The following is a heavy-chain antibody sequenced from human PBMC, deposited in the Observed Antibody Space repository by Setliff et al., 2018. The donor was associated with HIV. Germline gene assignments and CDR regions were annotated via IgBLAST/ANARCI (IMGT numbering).Heavy chain of an antibody. J-gene: IGHJ4*02. Sequence: PGGSLRLSCAASGFIFSGYWMTWIRQAPGKGLEGLAQIHPDSTAANYVDSVKGRFTISRDNSKNTLYLQMDSLRAEDTAVYYCVRDQNTPSRCRSKTCINPGDYWGLGTLVTVSS. V-gene: IGHV3-7*01. CDR3: VRDQNTPSRCRSKTCINPGDY. CDR1: GFIFSGYW. D-gene: IGHD2-2*01. CDR2: IHPDSTAA.